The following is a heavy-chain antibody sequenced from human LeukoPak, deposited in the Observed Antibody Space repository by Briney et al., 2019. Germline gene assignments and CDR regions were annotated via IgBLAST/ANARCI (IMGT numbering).Heavy chain of an antibody. Sequence: GGSLRLSCAASGFTFSDYNMRWIRQAPGKGLEWVSSISRSGSTKYYADSVKGRFTISRDNSKNTLYLQMNSLRAEDTAVYYCAKGFSGVGYWGRFDYWGQGTLVTVSS. CDR3: AKGFSGVGYWGRFDY. V-gene: IGHV3-11*01. CDR2: ISRSGSTK. D-gene: IGHD6-25*01. J-gene: IGHJ4*02. CDR1: GFTFSDYN.